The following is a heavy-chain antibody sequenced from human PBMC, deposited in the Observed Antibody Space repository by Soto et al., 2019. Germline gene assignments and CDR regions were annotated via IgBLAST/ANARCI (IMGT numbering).Heavy chain of an antibody. CDR1: GFTFSSYD. D-gene: IGHD2-15*01. Sequence: GGSLRLSCAASGFTFSSYDMNWDRQAPGKGLEWVSGVSASGSITSYADSAKGRFTISRDNAKNTVFLQMTGLRAEDTAVYFCAKGDCSGGRCYRGFDYWGQGTLVTVSS. V-gene: IGHV3-23*01. CDR3: AKGDCSGGRCYRGFDY. CDR2: VSASGSIT. J-gene: IGHJ4*02.